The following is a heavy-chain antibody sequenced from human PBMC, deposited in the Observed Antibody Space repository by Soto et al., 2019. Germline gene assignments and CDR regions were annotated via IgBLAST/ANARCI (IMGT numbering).Heavy chain of an antibody. J-gene: IGHJ4*02. D-gene: IGHD6-13*01. CDR1: GFTFNSHG. CDR2: ISYDGSNK. Sequence: QVQLVDSGGGVVQPGRSLRLSYAASGFTFNSHGMHWVRQAPGKGPEWVATISYDGSNKYYADSVKGRFTISRDNSKNTLYLQMNSLRAEDTAVYYCAKGMYSSSWYYDYWGQGTPVTVSS. CDR3: AKGMYSSSWYYDY. V-gene: IGHV3-30*18.